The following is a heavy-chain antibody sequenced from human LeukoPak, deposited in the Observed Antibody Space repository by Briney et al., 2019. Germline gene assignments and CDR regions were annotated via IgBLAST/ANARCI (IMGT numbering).Heavy chain of an antibody. D-gene: IGHD6-13*01. V-gene: IGHV3-33*01. CDR1: GFTFSSYG. CDR3: ARYSSGALES. J-gene: IGHJ4*02. CDR2: IWSDASNK. Sequence: WGSLTLTCAASGFTFSSYGRHWLRQAPGKGLEWVAIIWSDASNKYYADSVKGRFTISRDTSKNTLFLQMNSLRAEETAVYYCARYSSGALESWGQGTLVTVSS.